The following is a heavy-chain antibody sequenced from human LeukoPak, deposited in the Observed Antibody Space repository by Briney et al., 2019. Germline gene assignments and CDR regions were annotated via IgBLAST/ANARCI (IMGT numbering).Heavy chain of an antibody. CDR3: ARDQDDFWSGYSFDY. CDR2: ISSSGSTI. J-gene: IGHJ4*02. Sequence: PGGSLRLSCAASGFTFSSYEMNWVRQAPGKGLEWVSYISSSGSTIYYADSVKGRFTISRDNAKSSLYLQMNSLRAEDTAVYYCARDQDDFWSGYSFDYWGQGTLVTVSS. D-gene: IGHD3-3*01. V-gene: IGHV3-48*03. CDR1: GFTFSSYE.